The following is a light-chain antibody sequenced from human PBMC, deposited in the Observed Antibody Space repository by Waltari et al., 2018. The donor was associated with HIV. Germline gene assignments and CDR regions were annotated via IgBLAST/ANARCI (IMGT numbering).Light chain of an antibody. Sequence: QFVPQQPPSLSAAPGQRGTISCTGRSPNIGAGYDVHWYQQRPGTAPKLLIYGKSNRASGVPDRFSGSKSGSSASLAISGLQPDDELDYYWQSYGRSLSNLVFGGGTKLTVL. CDR1: SPNIGAGYD. CDR3: QSYGRSLSNLV. CDR2: GKS. V-gene: IGLV1-40*01. J-gene: IGLJ3*02.